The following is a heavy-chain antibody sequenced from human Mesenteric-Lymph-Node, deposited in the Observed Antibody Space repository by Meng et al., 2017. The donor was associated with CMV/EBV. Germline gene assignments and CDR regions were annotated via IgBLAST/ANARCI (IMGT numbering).Heavy chain of an antibody. CDR2: IRFDGNNN. CDR3: VKGKGEYSYGNHLDY. V-gene: IGHV3-30*02. Sequence: GGSLRLSCAASGFTFSNYAMHWVRQAPGKGLEWVAFIRFDGNNNYYADSVKGRCTISRDNSKNTLYLQMNSLRVEDTAVYYCVKGKGEYSYGNHLDYWGQGTLVTVSS. J-gene: IGHJ4*02. CDR1: GFTFSNYA. D-gene: IGHD5-18*01.